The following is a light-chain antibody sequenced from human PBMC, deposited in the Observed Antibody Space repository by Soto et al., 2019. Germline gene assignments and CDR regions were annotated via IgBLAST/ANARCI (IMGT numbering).Light chain of an antibody. CDR3: QPYNNWPPT. J-gene: IGKJ1*01. Sequence: ETVMTQSPVTLSVSPGERATLSCRASQSVSSSLAWYQQKPGQAPKVLLYGASTRATGIPARFSGSGSGTEFTLTISSLQSEDFAVYYCQPYNNWPPTFGQGTKVEIK. CDR2: GAS. CDR1: QSVSSS. V-gene: IGKV3-15*01.